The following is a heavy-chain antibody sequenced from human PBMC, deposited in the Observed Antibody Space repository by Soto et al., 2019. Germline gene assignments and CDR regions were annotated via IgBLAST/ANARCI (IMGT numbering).Heavy chain of an antibody. CDR1: GFTFSNAW. J-gene: IGHJ5*02. D-gene: IGHD3-9*01. Sequence: PGGSLRLSCAASGFTFSNAWMNWVRQAPGKGLEWVGRIKSKTDGGTTDYAAPVKGRFTISRDDSKNTLYLQMNSLKTEDTAVYYCTVLHRDDIFEPFDPWGQGTLVTVSS. CDR2: IKSKTDGGTT. CDR3: TVLHRDDIFEPFDP. V-gene: IGHV3-15*07.